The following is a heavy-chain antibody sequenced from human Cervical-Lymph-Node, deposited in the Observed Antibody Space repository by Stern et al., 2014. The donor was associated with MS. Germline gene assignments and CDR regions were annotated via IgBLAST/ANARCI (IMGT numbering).Heavy chain of an antibody. Sequence: VQLVESGGGVVQPGRSLRLSCAASGFTFSSYGMHWVRQAPGKGLEWVAGIWYDGSNKYYADSVKGRFTISRDNSKNTLYLQMNSLRAEDTAVYYCARSLGYCSSTSCYQGYYYGMDVWGQGTTVTVSS. D-gene: IGHD2-2*01. V-gene: IGHV3-33*01. CDR3: ARSLGYCSSTSCYQGYYYGMDV. CDR2: IWYDGSNK. CDR1: GFTFSSYG. J-gene: IGHJ6*02.